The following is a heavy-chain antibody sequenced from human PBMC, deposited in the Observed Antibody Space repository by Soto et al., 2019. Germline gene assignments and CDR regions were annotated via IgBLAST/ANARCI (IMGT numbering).Heavy chain of an antibody. CDR1: GGTLSRFA. Sequence: ASVKVSCRASGGTLSRFAISSVRRAPGQRLEWMGGIIPIFGLANYAQKFQCRVTITADESTSTAYVEVTSLRSEDTAVYYCASDWGLRLGELSFFDHWSPGTLVTVSS. CDR2: IIPIFGLA. J-gene: IGHJ4*02. D-gene: IGHD3-16*02. CDR3: ASDWGLRLGELSFFDH. V-gene: IGHV1-69*13.